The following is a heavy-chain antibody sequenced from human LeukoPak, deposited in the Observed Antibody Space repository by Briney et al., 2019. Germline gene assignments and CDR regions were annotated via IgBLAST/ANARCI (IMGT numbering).Heavy chain of an antibody. CDR2: INQDGSEK. V-gene: IGHV3-7*01. D-gene: IGHD6-6*01. J-gene: IGHJ4*02. CDR3: ARINSSSSPHFDY. CDR1: GFTLSSYW. Sequence: GGSLRLSCAASGFTLSSYWMSWVRQAPGKGLEWVANINQDGSEKSYVDSVKGRFTISRDNAENSLFLQMNSLRAEDTAVYYCARINSSSSPHFDYWGQGTLVTVSS.